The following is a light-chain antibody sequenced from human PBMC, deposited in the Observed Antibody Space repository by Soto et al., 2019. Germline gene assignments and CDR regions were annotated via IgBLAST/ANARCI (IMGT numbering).Light chain of an antibody. Sequence: QMTQSPSSLSASVGDRVTITCRASQRISTYLNWYQQKPGKAPKLLIYGASTLQGGVPSRFSGSGSGTDFTLTISSLQPEDFATYYCQQSYTTSITFGQGTRPEI. V-gene: IGKV1-39*01. CDR3: QQSYTTSIT. CDR2: GAS. CDR1: QRISTY. J-gene: IGKJ5*01.